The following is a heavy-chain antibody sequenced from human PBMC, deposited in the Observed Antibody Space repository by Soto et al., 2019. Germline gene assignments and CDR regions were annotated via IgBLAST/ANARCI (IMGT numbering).Heavy chain of an antibody. J-gene: IGHJ4*02. CDR1: GFTFSSYA. Sequence: GGSLRLSCAASGFTFSSYAMSWVRQAPGKGLEWVSAISGSGGSTYYADSVKGRFTISRDNSKNTLYLQMNSLRAEDTAVYYCAKDAEAPEYYGSGSHYWGQGTLVTVSS. CDR3: AKDAEAPEYYGSGSHY. V-gene: IGHV3-23*01. D-gene: IGHD3-10*01. CDR2: ISGSGGST.